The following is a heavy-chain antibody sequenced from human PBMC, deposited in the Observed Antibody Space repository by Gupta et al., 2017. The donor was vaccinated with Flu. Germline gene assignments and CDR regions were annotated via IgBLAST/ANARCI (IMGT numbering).Heavy chain of an antibody. CDR2: INPNSGGT. CDR1: GYTFTGYY. CDR3: ARGPRGTMVRGPLFDD. D-gene: IGHD3-10*01. V-gene: IGHV1-2*04. Sequence: QVQLVQSGAEVKTPGASVQVSCQASGYTFTGYYMHWVRQAPGQGLEWMGWINPNSGGTNYAQKFQGWVTRTRDTSISTAYMELSRLRSDDTAVYYCARGPRGTMVRGPLFDDWGQGTLVTVSS. J-gene: IGHJ4*02.